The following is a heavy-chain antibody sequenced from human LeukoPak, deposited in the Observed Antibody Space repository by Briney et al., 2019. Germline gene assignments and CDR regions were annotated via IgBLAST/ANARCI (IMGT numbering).Heavy chain of an antibody. CDR1: GGSISSGGYY. CDR3: ARVSAGGGGNKWFDP. V-gene: IGHV4-31*03. Sequence: SETLSLTCTVSGGSISSGGYYWSWIRQHPGKGLEWIGYIYYSGSTYYNPSLKSRVTISVDTSKNQFSLKLSSVTAADTAVYYCARVSAGGGGNKWFDPWGQGTLVTVSS. J-gene: IGHJ5*02. CDR2: IYYSGST. D-gene: IGHD2-15*01.